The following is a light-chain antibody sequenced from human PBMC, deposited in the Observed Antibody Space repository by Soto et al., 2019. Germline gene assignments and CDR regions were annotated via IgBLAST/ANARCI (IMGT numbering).Light chain of an antibody. CDR3: LQDYTYPWT. J-gene: IGKJ1*01. Sequence: IEITQSPSTLSASVGDRVTITCRASQSINSWLAWYQQKPGKATKLLIYKASNLRSGVPSRFSGSGSGTHFTLTINSLQAEDSATYFCLQDYTYPWTFCQVTKVDNK. CDR1: QSINSW. CDR2: KAS. V-gene: IGKV1-5*03.